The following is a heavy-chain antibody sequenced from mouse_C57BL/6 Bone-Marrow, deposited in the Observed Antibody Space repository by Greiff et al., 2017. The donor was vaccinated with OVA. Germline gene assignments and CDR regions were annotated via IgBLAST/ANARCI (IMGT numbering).Heavy chain of an antibody. CDR1: GYSFTDYN. V-gene: IGHV1-39*01. D-gene: IGHD2-4*01. CDR2: INPNYGTT. CDR3: ARYGDYDGGAAWFAY. J-gene: IGHJ3*01. Sequence: EVQLQQSGPELVKPGASVKISCKASGYSFTDYNMDWVKQSNGKSLEWIGVINPNYGTTSYNQKFKGKATLTVDQSSSTAYMQLNSLTSEDSAVYYCARYGDYDGGAAWFAYWGQGTLVTVSA.